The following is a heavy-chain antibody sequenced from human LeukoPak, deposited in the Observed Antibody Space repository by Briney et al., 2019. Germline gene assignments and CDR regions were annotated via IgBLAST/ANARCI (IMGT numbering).Heavy chain of an antibody. D-gene: IGHD5-12*01. Sequence: ASVTVSCMASGYTFTNFYMHWVRPAPGQGLEWMGIINPTGGSTTYSQKFQGRVTMTRDTSRSTVYMEMSSLRSEDTALYYCARGGPGRDGYNYAFDFWGQGTLVTVSA. CDR1: GYTFTNFY. CDR2: INPTGGST. J-gene: IGHJ4*02. CDR3: ARGGPGRDGYNYAFDF. V-gene: IGHV1-46*01.